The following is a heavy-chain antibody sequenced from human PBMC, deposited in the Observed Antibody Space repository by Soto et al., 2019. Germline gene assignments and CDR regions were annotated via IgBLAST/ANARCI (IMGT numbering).Heavy chain of an antibody. J-gene: IGHJ3*02. V-gene: IGHV3-33*01. CDR2: IWYDGSNK. CDR3: ARPRIAVAGTGAFDI. D-gene: IGHD6-19*01. Sequence: GSLRLSCAASGFTFSSYGMHWVRQAPGKGLEWVAVIWYDGSNKYYADSVKGRFTISRDNSKNTLYLQMNSLRAEDTAVYYCARPRIAVAGTGAFDIWGQGTMVTVSS. CDR1: GFTFSSYG.